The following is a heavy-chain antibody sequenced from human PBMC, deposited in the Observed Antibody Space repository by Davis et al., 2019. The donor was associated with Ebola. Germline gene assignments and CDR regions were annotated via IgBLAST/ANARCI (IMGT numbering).Heavy chain of an antibody. CDR3: ATLPYCTGGSCYRGLDS. CDR2: IYPGDYDT. Sequence: GESLKISCKGSGYSFTSYWIGWVRQMPGKGLEWMGIIYPGDYDTRYSPSFQGQVTISADKSISTAYLQWSSLKASDTAMYYCATLPYCTGGSCYRGLDSWGQGTLVTVSS. J-gene: IGHJ5*02. V-gene: IGHV5-51*01. CDR1: GYSFTSYW. D-gene: IGHD2-15*01.